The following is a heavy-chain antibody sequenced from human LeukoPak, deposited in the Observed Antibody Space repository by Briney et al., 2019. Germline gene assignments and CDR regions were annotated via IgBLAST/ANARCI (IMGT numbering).Heavy chain of an antibody. CDR1: GFTFSDYY. CDR3: ARANRDFLTGYLAY. D-gene: IGHD3-9*01. CDR2: ISGSGSTV. Sequence: PGGSLRLSCAASGFTFSDYYMSWIRQAPGKGLEWVSYISGSGSTVYYEDSVKGRFTVSRDNAKNSLYLEMNGPRAEDTAVYSCARANRDFLTGYLAYWGQGTQVTVSS. V-gene: IGHV3-11*01. J-gene: IGHJ4*02.